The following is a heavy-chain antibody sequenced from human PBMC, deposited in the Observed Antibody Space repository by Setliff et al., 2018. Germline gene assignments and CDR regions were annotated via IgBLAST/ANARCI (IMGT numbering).Heavy chain of an antibody. D-gene: IGHD3-3*01. CDR2: IDYSGTT. CDR3: ARVDNFWSGPIDY. Sequence: KPSETLSLTCSVSGGSITSHYWSWIRQSPGKGLEWSGYIDYSGTTNYNPSLKSRVTISVDTSTNQFSLKLSSVTAADTAVYYCARVDNFWSGPIDYWGQGTLVTVSS. CDR1: GGSITSHY. V-gene: IGHV4-59*11. J-gene: IGHJ4*02.